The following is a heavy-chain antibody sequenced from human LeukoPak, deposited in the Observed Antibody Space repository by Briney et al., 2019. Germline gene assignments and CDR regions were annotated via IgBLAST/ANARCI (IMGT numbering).Heavy chain of an antibody. V-gene: IGHV3-11*04. CDR2: ISSSGSTI. J-gene: IGHJ3*02. CDR1: GFTFSDYY. CDR3: ASGKYNWNDDAFDI. Sequence: GGSLRLSCAASGFTFSDYYMSWIRQAPGKGLEWVSYISSSGSTIYYADSVKGRFTISRDNAKNSLYLQMNSLRAEDTAVYYCASGKYNWNDDAFDIWGQGTMATVSS. D-gene: IGHD1-1*01.